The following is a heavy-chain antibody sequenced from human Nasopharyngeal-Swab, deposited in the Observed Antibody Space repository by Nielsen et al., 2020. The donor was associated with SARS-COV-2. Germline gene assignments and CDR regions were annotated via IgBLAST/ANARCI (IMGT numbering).Heavy chain of an antibody. J-gene: IGHJ4*02. CDR2: ISSRGDYI. Sequence: GESLKISCAASGFTFNEYTMNWVRQAPGKGLEWVSAISSRGDYIYYAPSVKGRFTISRDDSKNSLYQQMNSLRAVDTALYYCARDTPAMFAYWGQGTLVTVSS. V-gene: IGHV3-21*01. CDR3: ARDTPAMFAY. CDR1: GFTFNEYT.